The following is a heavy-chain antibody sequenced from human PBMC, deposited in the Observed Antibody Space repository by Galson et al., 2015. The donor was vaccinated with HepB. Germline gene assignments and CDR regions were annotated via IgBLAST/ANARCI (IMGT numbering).Heavy chain of an antibody. CDR2: IYPLNSDT. J-gene: IGHJ5*02. D-gene: IGHD1-14*01. CDR1: GFTFSGSA. Sequence: SLRLSCAGSGFTFSGSAMHWVRQMPGKGLELMGVIYPLNSDTRYSPSFQGQVTISADKSISTAYLQWDSLKASDTATYYCAKRDHTDKSGWFDPWGQGTVVTVSS. V-gene: IGHV5-51*01. CDR3: AKRDHTDKSGWFDP.